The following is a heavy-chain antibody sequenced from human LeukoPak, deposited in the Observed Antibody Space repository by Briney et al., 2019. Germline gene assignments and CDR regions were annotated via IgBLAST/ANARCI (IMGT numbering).Heavy chain of an antibody. J-gene: IGHJ2*01. CDR1: GFTFSSYG. V-gene: IGHV3-23*01. Sequence: GGSLRLSCAASGFTFSSYGMSWVRQAPGKGLEWVSAISGSGGSTYYADSVKGRFTISRDNAKNSLYLQMNSLRAEDTAVYYCVGEGYDYVIDWYFDLWGRGTLVTVSS. D-gene: IGHD5-12*01. CDR3: VGEGYDYVIDWYFDL. CDR2: ISGSGGST.